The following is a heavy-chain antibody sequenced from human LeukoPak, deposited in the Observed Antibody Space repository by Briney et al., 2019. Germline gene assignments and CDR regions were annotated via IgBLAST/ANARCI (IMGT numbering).Heavy chain of an antibody. D-gene: IGHD2-21*01. Sequence: GGSLRLSCAASGFTFSSYAMSWVRQAPGKGLEWVSAISGSGGSTYYADSVKGRFTISRDNSKNTLYLQMNSLRAEDTAVYYCAEDIWPYIYYYYYGMDVWGQGTTVTVSS. CDR2: ISGSGGST. CDR1: GFTFSSYA. CDR3: AEDIWPYIYYYYYGMDV. V-gene: IGHV3-23*01. J-gene: IGHJ6*02.